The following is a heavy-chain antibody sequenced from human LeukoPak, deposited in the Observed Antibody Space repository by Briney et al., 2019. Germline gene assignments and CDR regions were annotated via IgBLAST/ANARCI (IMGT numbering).Heavy chain of an antibody. CDR2: IYYSGST. CDR1: GGSISSYY. J-gene: IGHJ5*02. Sequence: SETLSLTCTVSGGSISSYYWSWIRQPPGKGLEWIGYIYYSGSTNYNPSLKSRVTISVDTSNNQFSLKLSSVTAADTAVYYCARYRMNWFDPWGQGTLVTVSS. D-gene: IGHD1-1*01. V-gene: IGHV4-59*08. CDR3: ARYRMNWFDP.